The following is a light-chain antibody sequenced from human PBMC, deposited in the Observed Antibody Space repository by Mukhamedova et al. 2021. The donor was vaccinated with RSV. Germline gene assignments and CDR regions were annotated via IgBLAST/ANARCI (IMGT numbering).Light chain of an antibody. CDR2: AAS. J-gene: IGKJ4*01. V-gene: IGKV1-39*01. CDR3: QQSYSSPPA. Sequence: WYQHRVHGTAPKLLIYAASSLQSGVPSMFSGSGSGTDFTLTVSSLQPEDSATYYCQQSYSSPPAFGGGTKVQIK.